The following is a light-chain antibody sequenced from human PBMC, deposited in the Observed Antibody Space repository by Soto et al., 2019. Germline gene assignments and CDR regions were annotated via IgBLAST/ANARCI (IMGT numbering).Light chain of an antibody. CDR3: QRYYSYPRT. Sequence: AIRMTQSPSSLSASTGDRVTITCRASQCISSYLAWYQQKPGKAPKLLIYAASTLQSGVPSRFSGSGSGTDFTLTISCLQSEDFATYYCQRYYSYPRTFGQGTKVEIK. CDR1: QCISSY. J-gene: IGKJ1*01. V-gene: IGKV1-8*01. CDR2: AAS.